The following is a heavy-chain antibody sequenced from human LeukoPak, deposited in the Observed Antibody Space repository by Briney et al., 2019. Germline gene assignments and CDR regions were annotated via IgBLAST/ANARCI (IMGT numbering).Heavy chain of an antibody. V-gene: IGHV3-53*01. CDR2: IYSGGST. D-gene: IGHD6-6*01. J-gene: IGHJ4*02. CDR1: GFTVSSDY. CDR3: ARGTIARLGPFDC. Sequence: GGSLRLSCAASGFTVSSDYMSWVRQAPGKGLEWVSVIYSGGSTFYAEPVKGRFTISRDNSKNTLHLQMNSLRVEDTAIYYCARGTIARLGPFDCWGQGTLVIVSS.